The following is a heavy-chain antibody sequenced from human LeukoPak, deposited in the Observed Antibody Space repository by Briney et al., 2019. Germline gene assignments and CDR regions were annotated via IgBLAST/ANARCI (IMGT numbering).Heavy chain of an antibody. CDR1: GGSISSYY. J-gene: IGHJ4*02. D-gene: IGHD4-23*01. CDR2: MYYTGRT. Sequence: PSETLSLTCTVSGGSISSYYWTWIRQPPGKGLEWIGYMYYTGRTNYNPSLKSRVTISADTSKNQFSPKLSSVTAADTAVYYCARGYGGNAKIDYWGQGTLVTVSS. CDR3: ARGYGGNAKIDY. V-gene: IGHV4-59*01.